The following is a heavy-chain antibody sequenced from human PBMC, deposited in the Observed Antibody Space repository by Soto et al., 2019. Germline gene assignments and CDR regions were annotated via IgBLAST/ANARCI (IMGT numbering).Heavy chain of an antibody. CDR3: ARNSTFDHMAVLFDY. CDR1: GFTFSSYS. V-gene: IGHV3-21*01. J-gene: IGHJ4*02. CDR2: ISSSSSYI. Sequence: PGGSLRLSCAASGFTFSSYSMNWVRQAPGKGLEWVSSISSSSSYIYYADSVKGRFTISRDNAKNSLFLQMNNLRAEDTAVYYCARNSTFDHMAVLFDYWGQGALVTVSS. D-gene: IGHD3-16*01.